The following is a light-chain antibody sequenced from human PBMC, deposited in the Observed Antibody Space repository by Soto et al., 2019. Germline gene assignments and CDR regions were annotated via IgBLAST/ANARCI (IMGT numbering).Light chain of an antibody. Sequence: VVLTQSPATLSLSPGERAALSCGASESVSSNQLAWYQQKPGLAPRLLICDASSRASGIPERFSGSGSGTGFSLTISSLEPEDSAVYYCQQYGSSPITFGQGTRLEIK. CDR2: DAS. V-gene: IGKV3D-20*01. CDR1: ESVSSNQ. CDR3: QQYGSSPIT. J-gene: IGKJ5*01.